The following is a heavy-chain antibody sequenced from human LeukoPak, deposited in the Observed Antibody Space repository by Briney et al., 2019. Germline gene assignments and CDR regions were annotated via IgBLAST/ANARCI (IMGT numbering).Heavy chain of an antibody. D-gene: IGHD3-22*01. CDR1: GFTFSSYA. Sequence: GGSLRLSCAASGFTFSSYAISWVRQAPGQGLEWMGGIIPIFGTANYAQKFQGRVTITADKSTSTAYMELSSLRSEDTAVYYCARVVSDYYDSSGYLDYWGQGTLVTVSS. CDR2: IIPIFGTA. V-gene: IGHV1-69*06. CDR3: ARVVSDYYDSSGYLDY. J-gene: IGHJ4*02.